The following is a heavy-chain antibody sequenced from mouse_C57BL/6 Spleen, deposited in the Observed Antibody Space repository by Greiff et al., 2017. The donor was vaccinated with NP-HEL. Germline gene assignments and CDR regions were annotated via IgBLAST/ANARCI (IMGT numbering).Heavy chain of an antibody. D-gene: IGHD2-3*01. CDR2: IYPRDGST. CDR3: ARSGYDGYYEWYFDV. CDR1: GYTFTSYD. V-gene: IGHV1-85*01. Sequence: VKLQQSGPELVKPGASVKLSCKASGYTFTSYDINWVKQRPGQGLEWIGWIYPRDGSTKYNEKFKGKATLTVDTSSSTAYMELHSLTSEDSAVYFCARSGYDGYYEWYFDVWGTGTTVTVSS. J-gene: IGHJ1*03.